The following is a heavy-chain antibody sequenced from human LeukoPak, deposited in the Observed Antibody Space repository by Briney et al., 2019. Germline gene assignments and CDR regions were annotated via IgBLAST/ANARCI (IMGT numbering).Heavy chain of an antibody. J-gene: IGHJ6*02. D-gene: IGHD6-13*01. CDR2: ISFSRTTV. CDR3: ARRLYSSSPTGLDV. Sequence: GESLRLSCAASGFTFGSYGMSWVRQAPGKGLEWVAFISFSRTTVSSADSVKGRFTVSRDSAKNSLYLQMNSLRAEDTSVYYCARRLYSSSPTGLDVWAQETAVSVSS. V-gene: IGHV3-21*01. CDR1: GFTFGSYG.